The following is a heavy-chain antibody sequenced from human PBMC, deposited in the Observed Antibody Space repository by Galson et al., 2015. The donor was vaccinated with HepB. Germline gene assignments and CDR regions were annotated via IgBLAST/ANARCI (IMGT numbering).Heavy chain of an antibody. D-gene: IGHD3-10*01. Sequence: TLSLTCTVSGGSISSSSYYWGWIRQPPGKGLEWIGSIYYSGSTYYNPSLKSRVTISVDTSKNQFSLKLSSVTAADTAVYYCARHHMVRGANWFDPWGQGTLVTVSS. CDR2: IYYSGST. J-gene: IGHJ5*02. V-gene: IGHV4-39*01. CDR3: ARHHMVRGANWFDP. CDR1: GGSISSSSYY.